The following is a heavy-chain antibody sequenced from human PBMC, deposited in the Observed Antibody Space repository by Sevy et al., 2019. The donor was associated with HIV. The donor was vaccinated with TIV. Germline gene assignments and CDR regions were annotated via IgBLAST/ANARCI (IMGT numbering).Heavy chain of an antibody. Sequence: GGSLRLSCAASGFSFRNYGMHWVRQAPGKGLEWLALISFDGDTKYYGHSVKGRFTISRDNSKNTLYLQMNSLRVEETAVYYCAKRGGHDTSGYVSYYYYGMDVWGQGTTVTVSS. CDR1: GFSFRNYG. CDR3: AKRGGHDTSGYVSYYYYGMDV. D-gene: IGHD3-22*01. V-gene: IGHV3-30*18. CDR2: ISFDGDTK. J-gene: IGHJ6*02.